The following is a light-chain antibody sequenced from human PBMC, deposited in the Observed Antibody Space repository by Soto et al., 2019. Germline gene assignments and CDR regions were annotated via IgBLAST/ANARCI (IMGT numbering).Light chain of an antibody. CDR1: QSISRY. Sequence: DIQVTQSPSSLSASVGDRVAITFRASQSISRYLNWYRQKPGRAPNLLIYAASNLQSGVPSRFSGSGSGTDFTLTISSLQPGDFATYYCNQSYSAPWTFGQGTKVEIK. CDR2: AAS. J-gene: IGKJ1*01. CDR3: NQSYSAPWT. V-gene: IGKV1-39*01.